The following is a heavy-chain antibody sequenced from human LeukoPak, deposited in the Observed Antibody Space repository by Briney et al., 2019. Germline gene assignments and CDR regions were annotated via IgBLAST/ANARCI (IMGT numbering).Heavy chain of an antibody. Sequence: PGGSLKLSCAASGFTVSSSYMSWVRQAPGKGLGWVSVIHSGGNTYYADSVKGRFTISRDNSKNTLYLQMNSLRAEDTAVYYCTRDLNSGGSCWGQGTLVTVSS. D-gene: IGHD2-15*01. CDR1: GFTVSSSY. CDR2: IHSGGNT. CDR3: TRDLNSGGSC. V-gene: IGHV3-53*01. J-gene: IGHJ4*02.